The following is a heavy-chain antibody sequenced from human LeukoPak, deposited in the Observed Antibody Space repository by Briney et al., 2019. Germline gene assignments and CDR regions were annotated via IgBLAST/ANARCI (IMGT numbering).Heavy chain of an antibody. CDR2: ISSSSSYI. D-gene: IGHD2-15*01. CDR3: ARVGVAATQGNDY. V-gene: IGHV3-21*01. CDR1: GFTFSSYS. Sequence: PGGSLRLSCAASGFTFSSYSMNWVRQAPGKGLEWVSSISSSSSYIYYADSVKGRFTISRDNAKYSLYLQMNSLRAEDTAVYYCARVGVAATQGNDYWGQGTLVTVSS. J-gene: IGHJ4*02.